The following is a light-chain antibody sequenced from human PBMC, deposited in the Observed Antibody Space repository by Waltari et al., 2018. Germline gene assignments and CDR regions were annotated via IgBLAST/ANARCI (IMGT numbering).Light chain of an antibody. V-gene: IGLV2-14*01. Sequence: QSALTQPASVSGSPGKSITISCTGSSSDIDFDDYVSWYQHLPGKAPTLMIYGVTNRPSGISNRFSGSKSDNTASLTISGLQADDEADYYCSSFTGTIWVFGGGTKLTVL. J-gene: IGLJ3*02. CDR2: GVT. CDR3: SSFTGTIWV. CDR1: SSDIDFDDY.